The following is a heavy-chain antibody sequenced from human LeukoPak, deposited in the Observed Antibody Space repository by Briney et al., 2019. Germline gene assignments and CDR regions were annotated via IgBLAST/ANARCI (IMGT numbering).Heavy chain of an antibody. CDR1: RYTFTSYD. CDR2: MNPNSGNT. Sequence: ASVKVSCNASRYTFTSYDINWVRQATGQGLEWMRWMNPNSGNTGYAQKFQGRVTMTRNTSISTAYMELSSLRSEDTAVYYCARGRRLRLGELSFYWGQGTLVTVSS. D-gene: IGHD3-16*01. V-gene: IGHV1-8*01. CDR3: ARGRRLRLGELSFY. J-gene: IGHJ4*02.